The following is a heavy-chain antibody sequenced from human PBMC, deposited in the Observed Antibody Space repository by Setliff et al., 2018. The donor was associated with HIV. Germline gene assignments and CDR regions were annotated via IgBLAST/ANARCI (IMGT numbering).Heavy chain of an antibody. J-gene: IGHJ4*02. CDR1: GYTFSNFG. D-gene: IGHD3-22*01. CDR3: AKELAASGLGYFDS. V-gene: IGHV1-18*01. Sequence: VSCKSSGYTFSNFGVSWVRQAPGQGLEWLGYINGYSGKTHFSPRLQGRLTMTTDTSTDTVYLELRSLASDDTAIYYCAKELAASGLGYFDSWGRGILVTVSS. CDR2: INGYSGKT.